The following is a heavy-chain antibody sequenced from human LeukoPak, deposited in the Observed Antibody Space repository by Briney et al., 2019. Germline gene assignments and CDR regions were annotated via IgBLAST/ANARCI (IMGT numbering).Heavy chain of an antibody. CDR3: ARDSPAYCSGGSCFSGGMDV. V-gene: IGHV3-30-3*01. J-gene: IGHJ6*02. Sequence: PGGSLRLSCAASVFTFSSYAMHWVRQAPGKGLEGVAVISYDGSNKYYAESVKGRFTISRDNSKNTLYLQMNSLRAEDTAVYYCARDSPAYCSGGSCFSGGMDVWGQGTTVTVSS. CDR2: ISYDGSNK. CDR1: VFTFSSYA. D-gene: IGHD2-15*01.